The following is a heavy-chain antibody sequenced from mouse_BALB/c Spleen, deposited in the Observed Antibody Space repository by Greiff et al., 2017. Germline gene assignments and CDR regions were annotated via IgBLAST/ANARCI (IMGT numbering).Heavy chain of an antibody. V-gene: IGHV5-9-4*01. J-gene: IGHJ2*01. CDR2: ISSGGSYT. D-gene: IGHD1-1*01. CDR3: ARDYYGSSYYFDY. CDR1: GFTFSSYA. Sequence: DVQLVESGGGLVKPGGSLKLSCAASGFTFSSYAMSWVRQSPEKRLEWVAEISSGGSYTYYPDTVTGRFTISRDNAKNTLYLEMSSLRSEDTAMYYCARDYYGSSYYFDYWGQGTTLTVSS.